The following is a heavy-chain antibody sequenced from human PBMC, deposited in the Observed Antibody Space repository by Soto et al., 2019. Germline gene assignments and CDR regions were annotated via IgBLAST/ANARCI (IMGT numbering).Heavy chain of an antibody. V-gene: IGHV1-69*12. J-gene: IGHJ4*02. Sequence: QVQLVQSGAEVKKPGSTVKVSCKASGGTFSTYAVTWVRQAPGQGLEWMGGIIPVFDTVNYAQKFQGRVTITADESTSTAYMELSSLRSEDTAVYYCARGDYGDYPFDYWGQGTLMTVSS. CDR3: ARGDYGDYPFDY. D-gene: IGHD4-17*01. CDR1: GGTFSTYA. CDR2: IIPVFDTV.